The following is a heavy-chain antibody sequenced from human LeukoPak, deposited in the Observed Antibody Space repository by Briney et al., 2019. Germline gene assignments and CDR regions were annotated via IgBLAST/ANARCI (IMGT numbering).Heavy chain of an antibody. J-gene: IGHJ4*02. Sequence: PGGSLRLSCAASGLTFSSYGMHWVRQAPDKGLEWVAVMPDDRRNNYYAESVKGRFTISRDNSKNTLYLQMNSLRTEDTALYYCATSRDFYDTSGYYPYYFDCWGQGTLVTVSS. CDR3: ATSRDFYDTSGYYPYYFDC. D-gene: IGHD3-22*01. CDR2: MPDDRRNN. V-gene: IGHV3-30*03. CDR1: GLTFSSYG.